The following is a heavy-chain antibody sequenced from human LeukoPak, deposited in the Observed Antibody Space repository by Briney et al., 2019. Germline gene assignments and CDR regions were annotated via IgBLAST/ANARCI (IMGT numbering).Heavy chain of an antibody. J-gene: IGHJ4*02. CDR2: IISILGIV. D-gene: IGHD2-15*01. CDR3: ERDTHCSGGSCYGY. CDR1: GGTFSSYA. Sequence: SVKGSCKASGGTFSSYAIRWVRQAPGQGREWVGRIISILGIVNYAQKYQGRVTITADKSTSTAYMELSSLRSEDTAVYYCERDTHCSGGSCYGYWGQGTLATVSS. V-gene: IGHV1-69*04.